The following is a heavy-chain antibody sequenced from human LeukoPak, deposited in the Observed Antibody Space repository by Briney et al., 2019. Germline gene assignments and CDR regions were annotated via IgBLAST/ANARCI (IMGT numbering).Heavy chain of an antibody. V-gene: IGHV1-18*01. J-gene: IGHJ6*03. D-gene: IGHD5-18*01. CDR3: AREETSIQLWPDYYYYYMDV. Sequence: GASVKVSCKASGYTFTRYGISWVRQAPGQGLEWMGWISAYNGDTNYAQNLQGRVTMTTDSSTSTAYMELRSLRSDDTAVYYCAREETSIQLWPDYYYYYMDVWGKGTTVTVSS. CDR2: ISAYNGDT. CDR1: GYTFTRYG.